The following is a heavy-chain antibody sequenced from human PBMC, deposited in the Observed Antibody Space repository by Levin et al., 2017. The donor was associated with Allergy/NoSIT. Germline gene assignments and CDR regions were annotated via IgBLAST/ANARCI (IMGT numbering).Heavy chain of an antibody. V-gene: IGHV1-18*01. CDR2: ISAYNGNT. J-gene: IGHJ6*02. CDR3: ARVHVNDYYYYGMDV. Sequence: GESLKISCKASGYTFTSYGISWVRQAPGQGLEWMGWISAYNGNTNYAQKLQGRVTMTTDTSTSTAYMELRSLRSDDTAVYYCARVHVNDYYYYGMDVWGQGTTVTVSS. CDR1: GYTFTSYG. D-gene: IGHD3-16*01.